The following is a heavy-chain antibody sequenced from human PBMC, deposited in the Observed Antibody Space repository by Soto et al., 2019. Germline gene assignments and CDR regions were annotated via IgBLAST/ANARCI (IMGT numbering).Heavy chain of an antibody. CDR2: SSASGRSR. Sequence: GGSLRLPCVASGIEFSNYAMRWVRQAPGKGLEWVSISSASGRSRYHADSVKGRFTISRDNSKNTLYLHMTNLRAEDTAVYYCAKDGNWLDVYFDVWGQGTPVTVSS. J-gene: IGHJ4*02. D-gene: IGHD6-19*01. CDR1: GIEFSNYA. CDR3: AKDGNWLDVYFDV. V-gene: IGHV3-23*01.